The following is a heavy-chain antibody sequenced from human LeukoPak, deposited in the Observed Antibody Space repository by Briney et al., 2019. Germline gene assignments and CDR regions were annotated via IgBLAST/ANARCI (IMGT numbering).Heavy chain of an antibody. CDR3: ARKGITGYGMDV. J-gene: IGHJ6*02. D-gene: IGHD1-14*01. Sequence: GGSQTLSCAPSAFTFSIYCMNWVRQAPGKGLEWVSSIISSSRYIIHAHSVKGRFTISRDNAKNSLYLQMKSLRAEDTVLYYCARKGITGYGMDVWGQEPRVTVSS. V-gene: IGHV3-21*01. CDR2: IISSSRYI. CDR1: AFTFSIYC.